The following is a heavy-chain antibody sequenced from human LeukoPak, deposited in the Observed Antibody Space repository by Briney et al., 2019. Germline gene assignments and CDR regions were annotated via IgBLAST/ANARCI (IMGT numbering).Heavy chain of an antibody. V-gene: IGHV1-2*02. CDR3: ARSGYSSGWPFDY. CDR1: GYTFTGYY. Sequence: ASVKVSCKAFGYTFTGYYMHWVRQARGQGLEWMGWINPNSGGTNYAQKFQGRVTMTRDTSISTAYMELSSLRSEDTAVYYCARSGYSSGWPFDYWGQGTLVTVSS. J-gene: IGHJ4*02. CDR2: INPNSGGT. D-gene: IGHD6-19*01.